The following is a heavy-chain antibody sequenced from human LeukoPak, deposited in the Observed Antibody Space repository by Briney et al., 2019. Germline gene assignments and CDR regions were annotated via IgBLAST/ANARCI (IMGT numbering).Heavy chain of an antibody. Sequence: ASVKVSCKVSGYTLTELSMHWVRQAPGKGLEWMGGFDPEDGETIYAQKFQGRVTMTEDTSTDTAYMELSSLRSEDTAVYYCATAIHCSSTSCYPAEYFQHWGQGTLVTVSS. V-gene: IGHV1-24*01. J-gene: IGHJ1*01. CDR3: ATAIHCSSTSCYPAEYFQH. CDR1: GYTLTELS. D-gene: IGHD2-2*01. CDR2: FDPEDGET.